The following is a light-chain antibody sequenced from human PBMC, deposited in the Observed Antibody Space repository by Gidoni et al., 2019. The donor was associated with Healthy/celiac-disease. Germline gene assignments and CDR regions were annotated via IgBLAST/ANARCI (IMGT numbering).Light chain of an antibody. Sequence: DELAQPPSVSVPPGQTASITCSGDKLGDKYACWYQPTPGQSPVLVIHQDSKRHSGIPERVSGSNSSTTATLTISRTQAMDEADYYCQACDRSTPRLVFGTGTKVTVL. CDR3: QACDRSTPRLV. CDR2: QDS. J-gene: IGLJ1*01. V-gene: IGLV3-1*01. CDR1: KLGDKY.